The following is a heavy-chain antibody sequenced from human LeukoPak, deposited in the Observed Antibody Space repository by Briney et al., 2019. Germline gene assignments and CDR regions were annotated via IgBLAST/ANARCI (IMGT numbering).Heavy chain of an antibody. CDR1: GFTFSSYA. D-gene: IGHD5-12*01. CDR2: VSGSGGST. V-gene: IGHV3-23*01. CDR3: AKDLYGYVSNWFDP. J-gene: IGHJ5*02. Sequence: PGGSLRLSCAASGFTFSSYAMSWVRQAPGKGLEWVSAVSGSGGSTYYADSVKGRFTISRDNSKNTLYLQMNSLRAEDTAVYYCAKDLYGYVSNWFDPWGQGTLVTVSS.